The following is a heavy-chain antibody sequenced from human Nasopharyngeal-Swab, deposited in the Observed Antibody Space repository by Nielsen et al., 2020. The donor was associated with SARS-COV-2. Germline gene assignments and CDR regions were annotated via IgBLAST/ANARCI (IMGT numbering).Heavy chain of an antibody. Sequence: GGSLTLSCAVSGLTFTNSWMSWVRQAPGKRLEWVANIKQDGSDKYYVDSVKGRFTISRDNAKNSLELQMNSLRVEDTAVYYCGRGGKLGALDIWGQGTMVTVSS. CDR3: GRGGKLGALDI. CDR1: GLTFTNSW. D-gene: IGHD3-16*01. V-gene: IGHV3-7*01. J-gene: IGHJ3*02. CDR2: IKQDGSDK.